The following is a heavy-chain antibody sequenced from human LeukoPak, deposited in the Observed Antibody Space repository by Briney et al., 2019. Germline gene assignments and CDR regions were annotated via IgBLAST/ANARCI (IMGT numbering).Heavy chain of an antibody. CDR3: ARGNWNDLRGLDY. V-gene: IGHV4-30-2*01. CDR1: GGSISSGAYS. D-gene: IGHD1-20*01. CDR2: IYHSGST. Sequence: PSETLSLTCAVSGGSISSGAYSWSWIRQPPGTGLEWIGYIYHSGSTYYNPSLKSRVTISVDRSKNQFSLKLNSVTAADTAVYYCARGNWNDLRGLDYWGQGTLVTVSS. J-gene: IGHJ4*02.